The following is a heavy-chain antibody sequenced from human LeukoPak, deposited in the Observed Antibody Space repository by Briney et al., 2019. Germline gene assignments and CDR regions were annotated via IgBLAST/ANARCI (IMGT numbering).Heavy chain of an antibody. CDR1: GFTFSSYS. D-gene: IGHD6-13*01. V-gene: IGHV3-48*04. CDR2: ISSSSSTI. Sequence: PGGSLRLSCAASGFTFSSYSMNWVRQAPGKGLEWVSYISSSSSTIYYADSVKGRFTISRDNAKNSLYLQMNSLRAEDTAVYYCARDSSSWYNAFDIWGQGTMVTVSS. J-gene: IGHJ3*02. CDR3: ARDSSSWYNAFDI.